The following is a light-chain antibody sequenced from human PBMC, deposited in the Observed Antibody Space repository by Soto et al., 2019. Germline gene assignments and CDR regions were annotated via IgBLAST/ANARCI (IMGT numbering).Light chain of an antibody. J-gene: IGKJ4*01. CDR3: LQFQESPLT. CDR1: QSVKSR. CDR2: DAF. V-gene: IGKV3-15*01. Sequence: ETVLTLSAAPLFENKGERATLSCRASQSVKSRLAWYQQKPGQAPRLLIYDAFTRATGIPARFSGSASGTEFTLTIIFFLSEDYAVHYSLQFQESPLTLGSGT.